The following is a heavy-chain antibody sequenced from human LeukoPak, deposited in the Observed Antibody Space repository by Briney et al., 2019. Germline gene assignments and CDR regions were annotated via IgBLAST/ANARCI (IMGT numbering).Heavy chain of an antibody. Sequence: GGSLRLSCVASGFSFSSYWMAWVRQAPGKGLEWVANIKYDGTHKFYADSVKGRFTISRDNAKNSLSLEMNGLRADDTAVYFCASSHDSSGNDWGQGTLVTVSS. D-gene: IGHD3-22*01. CDR2: IKYDGTHK. V-gene: IGHV3-7*01. CDR3: ASSHDSSGND. J-gene: IGHJ4*02. CDR1: GFSFSSYW.